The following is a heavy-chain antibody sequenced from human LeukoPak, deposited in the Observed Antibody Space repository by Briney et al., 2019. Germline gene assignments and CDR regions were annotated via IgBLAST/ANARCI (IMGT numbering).Heavy chain of an antibody. J-gene: IGHJ4*02. V-gene: IGHV3-23*05. D-gene: IGHD1-26*01. CDR3: AKRGAQYFFDY. CDR2: IYPSGSTT. Sequence: GGSLRLSCAASGLTVSRNYMSWVRHAPGKGREWGSTIYPSGSTTYYADSGKGRFTISRDNSKNTLYLQMSSLRVEDTAVYFCAKRGAQYFFDYWGQGTLVTVSS. CDR1: GLTVSRNY.